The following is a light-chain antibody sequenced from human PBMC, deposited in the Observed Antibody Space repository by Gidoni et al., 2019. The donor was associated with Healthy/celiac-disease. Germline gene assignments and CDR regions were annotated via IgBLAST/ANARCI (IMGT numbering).Light chain of an antibody. CDR1: QDISNY. Sequence: DIQMTQSPSSLSASVGDRVTITCPASQDISNYLIWYQQKPGKAPKLLIYDASNLQTGVPSRFSGSGSGTDFTFTISSLQPEDIATYYCQQYDNLLTFGGGTKVEIK. V-gene: IGKV1-33*01. CDR2: DAS. J-gene: IGKJ4*01. CDR3: QQYDNLLT.